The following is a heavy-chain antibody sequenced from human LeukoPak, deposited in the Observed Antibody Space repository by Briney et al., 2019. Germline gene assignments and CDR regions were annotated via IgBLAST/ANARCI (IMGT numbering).Heavy chain of an antibody. J-gene: IGHJ6*03. CDR1: GFTFSSYE. V-gene: IGHV3-48*03. CDR2: ISSSGSTI. CDR3: AREEVSGLMYYYMDV. D-gene: IGHD2-8*01. Sequence: GGPLRLSCAASGFTFSSYEMNWVRQAPGKGLEWVSYISSSGSTIYYADSVKGRFTISRDNAKNSLYLQMNSLRAEDTAVYYCAREEVSGLMYYYMDVWGKGTTVTVSS.